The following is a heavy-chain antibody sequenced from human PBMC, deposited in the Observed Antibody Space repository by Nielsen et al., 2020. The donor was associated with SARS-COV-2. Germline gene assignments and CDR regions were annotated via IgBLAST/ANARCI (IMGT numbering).Heavy chain of an antibody. CDR2: IYSGGSNT. CDR3: ARALNWNDGGGWYFDL. D-gene: IGHD1-1*01. Sequence: WIRQPPGKGLEWVSVIYSGGSNTYYADSVKGRFTISRDNSKNTLYLQMNSLRAEDTAVYYCARALNWNDGGGWYFDLWGRGTLVTVSS. V-gene: IGHV3-23*03. J-gene: IGHJ2*01.